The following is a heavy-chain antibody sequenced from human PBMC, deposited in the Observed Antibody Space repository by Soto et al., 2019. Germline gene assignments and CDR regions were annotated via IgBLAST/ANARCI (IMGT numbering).Heavy chain of an antibody. Sequence: EVQLVESGGGLVQPGGSLRLSCAASGFTFSSYWMHWVRQAPGKGLVWVSRINSDGSSTSYADSVKGRFTISRDNAKNTLYLQMNSLRAEDTAVYYCARGDYDFWNRWFDPWGQGTLVTVSS. V-gene: IGHV3-74*01. J-gene: IGHJ5*02. CDR1: GFTFSSYW. CDR3: ARGDYDFWNRWFDP. CDR2: INSDGSST. D-gene: IGHD3-3*01.